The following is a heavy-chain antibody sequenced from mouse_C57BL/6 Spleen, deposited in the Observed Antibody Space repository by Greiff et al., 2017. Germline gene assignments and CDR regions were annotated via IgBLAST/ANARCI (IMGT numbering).Heavy chain of an antibody. D-gene: IGHD1-1*01. J-gene: IGHJ3*01. CDR2: IDPETGGT. CDR3: TREDYYGSSPFAD. Sequence: QVQLQQSGAELVRPGASVTLSCKASGYTFTDYEMHWVKQTPVHGLEWIGAIDPETGGTAYNQKFKGKAILTTDKSSSTAYMELRSLTSEDSAVYYCTREDYYGSSPFADWGQGTLVTVSA. V-gene: IGHV1-15*01. CDR1: GYTFTDYE.